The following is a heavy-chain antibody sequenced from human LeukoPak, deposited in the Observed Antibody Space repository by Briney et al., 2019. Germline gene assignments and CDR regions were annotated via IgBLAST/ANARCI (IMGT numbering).Heavy chain of an antibody. V-gene: IGHV4-4*07. CDR1: GGPISSYY. CDR3: ARGTIAADDYYYMDV. CDR2: IYTSGST. Sequence: PSETLSLTCIVSGGPISSYYWSWIRQPAGKGLEWIGRIYTSGSTNYNPSFKSRVIISVDTSKNQFSLKLTSVTAADTAVYYCARGTIAADDYYYMDVWGKGTTVTISS. D-gene: IGHD6-13*01. J-gene: IGHJ6*03.